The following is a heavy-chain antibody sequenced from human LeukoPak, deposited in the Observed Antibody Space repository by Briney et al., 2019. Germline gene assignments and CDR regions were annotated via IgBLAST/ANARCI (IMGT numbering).Heavy chain of an antibody. Sequence: PSETLSLTCTVSGGSISSYYWSWIRQPAGKGLEWIGRIYTSGSTNYNPSLKSRVTISVDKSKNQFSLKLSSVTAADTAVYYCAGDRHSSSWYEIDYWGQGTLVTVSS. V-gene: IGHV4-4*07. CDR2: IYTSGST. CDR3: AGDRHSSSWYEIDY. D-gene: IGHD6-13*01. CDR1: GGSISSYY. J-gene: IGHJ4*02.